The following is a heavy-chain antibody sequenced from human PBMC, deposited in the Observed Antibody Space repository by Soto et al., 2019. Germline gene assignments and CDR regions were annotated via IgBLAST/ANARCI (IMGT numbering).Heavy chain of an antibody. V-gene: IGHV4-38-2*01. Sequence: WETLSLTCAVSGYSISSGYYWGWIRQPPGKGLEWIGSIYHSGSTYYNPSLKSRVTISVDTSKNQFSLKLSSVTAADTAVYYCARGKYSSSPGDYWGQGTLVTV. CDR1: GYSISSGYY. J-gene: IGHJ4*02. CDR3: ARGKYSSSPGDY. CDR2: IYHSGST. D-gene: IGHD6-6*01.